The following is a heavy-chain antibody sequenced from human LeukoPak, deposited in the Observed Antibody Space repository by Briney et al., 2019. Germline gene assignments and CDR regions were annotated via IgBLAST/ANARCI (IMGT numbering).Heavy chain of an antibody. CDR3: ARGAAGSIAVAGINWFDP. V-gene: IGHV1-69*04. CDR2: IIPILGIA. Sequence: ASVKVSCKASGGTFGSYAISWVRQAPGQGLEWMGRIIPILGIANYAQKFQGRVTITADKSTSTAYMELSSLRSEDTAVYYCARGAAGSIAVAGINWFDPWGQGTLVTVSS. D-gene: IGHD6-19*01. CDR1: GGTFGSYA. J-gene: IGHJ5*02.